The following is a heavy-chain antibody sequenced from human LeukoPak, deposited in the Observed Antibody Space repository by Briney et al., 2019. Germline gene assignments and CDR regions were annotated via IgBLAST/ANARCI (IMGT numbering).Heavy chain of an antibody. CDR3: ARDGGRSGCAY. D-gene: IGHD3-3*01. Sequence: PGGSLRLSCEVSGFTVSNNYMSWVRQAPGKGLEWVSVMSDDGSTHYADSVKGRFTVSRDNSKNTFYLQMNSVRVEDTAVYYCARDGGRSGCAYWGQGAVATVSS. J-gene: IGHJ4*02. CDR1: GFTVSNNY. V-gene: IGHV3-53*01. CDR2: MSDDGST.